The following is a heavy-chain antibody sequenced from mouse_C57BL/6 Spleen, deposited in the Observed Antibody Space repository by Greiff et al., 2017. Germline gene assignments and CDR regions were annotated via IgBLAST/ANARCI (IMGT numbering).Heavy chain of an antibody. CDR1: GYTFTEYT. Sequence: VQLQQSGAELVKPGASVKLSCKASGYTFTEYTIHWVKQRSGQGLEWIGWFYPGSGSIKYTEKFKDKATLTADKSSSTVYMELSRLTSEDSAIYFCARAGDPDGYYLYYAMDYWGQGTSVTVSS. V-gene: IGHV1-62-2*01. CDR2: FYPGSGSI. CDR3: ARAGDPDGYYLYYAMDY. J-gene: IGHJ4*01. D-gene: IGHD2-3*01.